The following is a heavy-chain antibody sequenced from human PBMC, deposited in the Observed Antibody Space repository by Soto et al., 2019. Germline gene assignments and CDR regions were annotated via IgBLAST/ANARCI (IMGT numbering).Heavy chain of an antibody. V-gene: IGHV3-9*01. CDR3: AKGIAARRVPLYFDY. Sequence: GGSLRLSCAASGFTFDDYAMHWVRQAPGKGLEWVSGISWNSGSIGYADSVKGRFTISRDNAKNSLYLQMNSLRAEDTALYYCAKGIAARRVPLYFDYWGHGTLVTVSS. J-gene: IGHJ4*01. CDR1: GFTFDDYA. D-gene: IGHD6-6*01. CDR2: ISWNSGSI.